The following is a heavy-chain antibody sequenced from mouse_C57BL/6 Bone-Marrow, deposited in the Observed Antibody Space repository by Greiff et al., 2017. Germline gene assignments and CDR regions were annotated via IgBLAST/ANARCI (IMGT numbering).Heavy chain of an antibody. Sequence: EVQLQQSGAELVRPGASVKLSCTASGFNIKDDYMHWVKQRPEQGLEWIGWIDPENGDTEYASKFQGKATITADTSSNTAYLQLSSLTSEDTAVYYCPPYYGSSYGWYFDVWGTGTTVTVSS. J-gene: IGHJ1*03. V-gene: IGHV14-4*01. CDR1: GFNIKDDY. CDR2: IDPENGDT. CDR3: PPYYGSSYGWYFDV. D-gene: IGHD1-1*01.